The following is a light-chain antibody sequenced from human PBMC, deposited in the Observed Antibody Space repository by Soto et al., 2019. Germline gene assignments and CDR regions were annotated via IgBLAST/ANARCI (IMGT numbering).Light chain of an antibody. CDR1: QSVSSY. CDR3: QQRGSWPRT. Sequence: EIVLTQSPATLSLSPGERAILSCRASQSVSSYLAWYQQKPGQAPRLLIYDASNRATGIPARFSGSGSGTDFTLTISSLEPEDFAVYYCQQRGSWPRTFGQGTNLEIK. CDR2: DAS. V-gene: IGKV3-11*01. J-gene: IGKJ2*01.